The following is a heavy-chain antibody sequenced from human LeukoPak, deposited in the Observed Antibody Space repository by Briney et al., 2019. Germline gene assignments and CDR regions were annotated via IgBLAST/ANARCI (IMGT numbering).Heavy chain of an antibody. J-gene: IGHJ6*02. CDR3: ARGDYCSSTSCYSGDYYYYGMDV. D-gene: IGHD2-2*01. V-gene: IGHV4-59*12. Sequence: SETLSLTCTVSGGSISSYYWSWIRQPPGKGLEWIGYIYYSGSTNYNPSLKSRVTISVDTSKNQFSLKLSSVTAADTAVYYCARGDYCSSTSCYSGDYYYYGMDVWGQGTTVTVSS. CDR1: GGSISSYY. CDR2: IYYSGST.